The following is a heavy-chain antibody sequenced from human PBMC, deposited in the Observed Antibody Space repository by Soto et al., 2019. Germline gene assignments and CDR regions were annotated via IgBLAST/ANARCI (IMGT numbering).Heavy chain of an antibody. J-gene: IGHJ5*02. CDR3: ARDPLLRYFDWLLYDNWFDP. V-gene: IGHV3-11*01. CDR1: GFTFSDYY. D-gene: IGHD3-9*01. CDR2: ISSSGSTI. Sequence: QVQLVESGGGLVKPGGSLRLSCAASGFTFSDYYMSWIRQAPGKGLEWVSYISSSGSTIYYADSVKGRFTISRDNAKNSLYLQMNSLRAEDTAVYYCARDPLLRYFDWLLYDNWFDPWGQGTLVTVSS.